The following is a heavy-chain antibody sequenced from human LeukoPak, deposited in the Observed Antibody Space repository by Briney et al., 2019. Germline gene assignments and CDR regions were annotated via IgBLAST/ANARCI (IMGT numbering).Heavy chain of an antibody. J-gene: IGHJ4*02. CDR1: GFTFSSYA. V-gene: IGHV3-33*08. Sequence: PGRSLRLSCAASGFTFSSYAMHWVRQAPGKGLEWVAVIWYDGSNKYYADSVKGRFTISRDNSKNTLYLQMNSLRAEDTAVYYCARDLSRGYSGYDYAYWGQGTLVTVSS. CDR2: IWYDGSNK. CDR3: ARDLSRGYSGYDYAY. D-gene: IGHD5-12*01.